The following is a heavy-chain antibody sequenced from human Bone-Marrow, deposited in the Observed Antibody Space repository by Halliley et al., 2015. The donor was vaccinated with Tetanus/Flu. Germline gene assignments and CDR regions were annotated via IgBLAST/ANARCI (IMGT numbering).Heavy chain of an antibody. CDR1: GGSFSGSA. CDR2: IIPMFGIA. J-gene: IGHJ4*02. D-gene: IGHD5-18*01. V-gene: IGHV1-69*01. Sequence: QLVQSGAEIKKSGSSVKVSCKPSGGSFSGSALSWVRQAPGRGLEWMGGIIPMFGIANYARKFQDRATITADASTGTVYMDLTRRTSDDTAVYFFAIDTAPWWGPGTLVTVSS. CDR3: AIDTAPW.